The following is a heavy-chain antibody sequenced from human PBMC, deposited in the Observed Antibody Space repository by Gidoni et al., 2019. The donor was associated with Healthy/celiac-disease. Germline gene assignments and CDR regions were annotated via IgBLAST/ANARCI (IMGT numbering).Heavy chain of an antibody. Sequence: QVQLQESGPGLVKPSETLSVTCTVSGGSISSYYWSWIRQPPGKGLEWIGYIYYSGSTNYNPSLKSRVTISVDTSKNQFSLKLSSVTAADTAVYYCASIPGIAVYWGQGTLVTVSS. CDR3: ASIPGIAVY. V-gene: IGHV4-59*01. J-gene: IGHJ4*02. D-gene: IGHD6-19*01. CDR1: GGSISSYY. CDR2: IYYSGST.